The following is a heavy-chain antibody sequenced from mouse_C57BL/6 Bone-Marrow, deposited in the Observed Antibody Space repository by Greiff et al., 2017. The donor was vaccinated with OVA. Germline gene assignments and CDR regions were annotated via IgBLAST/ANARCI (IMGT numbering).Heavy chain of an antibody. V-gene: IGHV5-12*01. Sequence: VESGGGLVQPGGSLKLSCAASGFTFSDYYMYWVRQTPEKRLEWVAYISNGGGSTYYPDTVKGRFTISRDNAKNTLYLQMSRLKSEDTAMYYCARHYYGSRAWYFDVWGTGTTVTVSS. CDR2: ISNGGGST. J-gene: IGHJ1*03. CDR1: GFTFSDYY. D-gene: IGHD1-1*01. CDR3: ARHYYGSRAWYFDV.